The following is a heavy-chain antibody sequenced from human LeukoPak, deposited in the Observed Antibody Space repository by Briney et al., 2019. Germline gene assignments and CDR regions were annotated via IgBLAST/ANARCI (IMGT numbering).Heavy chain of an antibody. V-gene: IGHV3-15*01. CDR3: TRDWFDS. J-gene: IGHJ5*01. CDR2: IKSKTDGGAT. Sequence: KSGGSLRLSCAASGFTFSNAWLTWVRQAPGEGLEWVGRIKSKTDGGATDYSTPAKGRFTISRDDSKNNLYLQMNNLKTEDTAIYYRTRDWFDSWGQGTLVTVSS. CDR1: GFTFSNAW.